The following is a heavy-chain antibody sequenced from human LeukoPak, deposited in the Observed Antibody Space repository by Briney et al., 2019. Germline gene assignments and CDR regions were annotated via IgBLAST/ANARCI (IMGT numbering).Heavy chain of an antibody. D-gene: IGHD3-22*01. V-gene: IGHV3-33*06. J-gene: IGHJ4*02. Sequence: GGSLRLSCAASGSTFSSYGMHWVRQAPGKGLEWVAVIWYDGSNKYYADSVKGRFTISRDNSKNTLYLQMNSLRAEDTAVYYCAKSEYYYDSSGLDFDYWGQGTLVTVSS. CDR2: IWYDGSNK. CDR3: AKSEYYYDSSGLDFDY. CDR1: GSTFSSYG.